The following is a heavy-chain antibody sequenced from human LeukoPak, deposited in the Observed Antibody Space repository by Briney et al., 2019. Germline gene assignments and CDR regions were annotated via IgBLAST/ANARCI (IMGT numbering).Heavy chain of an antibody. V-gene: IGHV3-30*12. CDR1: GFTFSSYG. CDR3: ARAWGRGYMDV. J-gene: IGHJ6*03. CDR2: ISSDGSNK. Sequence: GGSLRLSCAASGFTFSSYGMHWVRQAPGKGLEWVAVISSDGSNKYYTDSVKGRFTISRDTSKNTLYLQMNSLRAEDTAVYYCARAWGRGYMDVWGKGTTVTISS. D-gene: IGHD3-10*01.